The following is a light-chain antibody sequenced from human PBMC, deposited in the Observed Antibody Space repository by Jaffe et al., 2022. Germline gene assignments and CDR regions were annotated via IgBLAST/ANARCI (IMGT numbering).Light chain of an antibody. CDR2: LNSDGSH. V-gene: IGLV4-69*01. J-gene: IGLJ3*02. CDR3: QTWGTGIHWV. Sequence: QLVLTQSPSASASLGASVKLTCTLSSGHSSYGIAWHQQQPEKGPRFLMKLNSDGSHSKGDGIPDRFSVSSSGAERYLTISSLQSEDEADYYCQTWGTGIHWVFGGGTKLTVL. CDR1: SGHSSYG.